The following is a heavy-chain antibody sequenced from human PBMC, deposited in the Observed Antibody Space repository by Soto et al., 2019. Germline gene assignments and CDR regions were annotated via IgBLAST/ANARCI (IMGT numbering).Heavy chain of an antibody. CDR1: GFTFSSYG. J-gene: IGHJ4*02. CDR2: ISFDGSNT. CDR3: AKAPTMAVPTPSGY. Sequence: QVQLVESGGGVVQPGRSLRLSCAASGFTFSSYGMHWVRQAPAKGLEWVSVISFDGSNTYYADSVKGRFTISRDNSKNPLYLQMSTLRPEATAVYYCAKAPTMAVPTPSGYWGQGTLVIVSS. V-gene: IGHV3-30*18. D-gene: IGHD3-10*01.